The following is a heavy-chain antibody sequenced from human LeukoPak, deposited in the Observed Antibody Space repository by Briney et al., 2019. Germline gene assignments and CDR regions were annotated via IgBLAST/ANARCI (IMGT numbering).Heavy chain of an antibody. J-gene: IGHJ4*02. Sequence: PGRSLRLSCAASGFTFSSYGMHWVRQAPGKGLEWVAVIWYGGSNKYYADSVKGRFTISRDNSKNTLYLQMNSLRAEDTAVYYCAKDGGYNWNYGIDYWGQGTLVTVSS. V-gene: IGHV3-33*06. CDR2: IWYGGSNK. D-gene: IGHD1-7*01. CDR1: GFTFSSYG. CDR3: AKDGGYNWNYGIDY.